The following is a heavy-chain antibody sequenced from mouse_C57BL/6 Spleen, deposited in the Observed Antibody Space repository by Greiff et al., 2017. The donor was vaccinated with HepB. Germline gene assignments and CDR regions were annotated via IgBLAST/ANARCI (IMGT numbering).Heavy chain of an antibody. J-gene: IGHJ1*03. CDR3: ARLIYDGGYFDV. CDR2: IYPGDGDT. CDR1: GYAFSSYW. Sequence: QVQLKESGAELVKPGASVKISCKASGYAFSSYWMNWVKQRPGKGLEWIGQIYPGDGDTNYNGKFKGKATLTADKSSSTAYMQLSSLTSEDSAVYFCARLIYDGGYFDVWGTGTTVTVSS. V-gene: IGHV1-80*01. D-gene: IGHD2-3*01.